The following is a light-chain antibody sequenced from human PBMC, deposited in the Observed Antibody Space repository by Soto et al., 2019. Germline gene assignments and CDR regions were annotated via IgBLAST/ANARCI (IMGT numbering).Light chain of an antibody. CDR2: DVS. Sequence: QSALTQPASVSGSPGQSITISCTGTSSDVGGYNYVSWYQRHPGKAPKLMIFDVSNRPSGVSNRFSGSKSANTASLTISGLQAEDEADYFCSSYTSSTTPYVFGTWTKLTVL. V-gene: IGLV2-14*03. CDR1: SSDVGGYNY. J-gene: IGLJ1*01. CDR3: SSYTSSTTPYV.